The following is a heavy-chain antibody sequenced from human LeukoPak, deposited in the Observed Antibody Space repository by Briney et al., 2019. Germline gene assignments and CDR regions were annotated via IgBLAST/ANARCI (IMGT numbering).Heavy chain of an antibody. Sequence: GGSLRLSCAASGFTFSGSAMHWVRQASGKGLEWVGRIRSKANSYATAYAASVKGRFTISRGDSKNTAYLQMNSLKTEDTAVYYCTRLIGGSSSKWGQGTLVTVSS. CDR3: TRLIGGSSSK. V-gene: IGHV3-73*01. CDR2: IRSKANSYAT. CDR1: GFTFSGSA. J-gene: IGHJ4*02. D-gene: IGHD6-6*01.